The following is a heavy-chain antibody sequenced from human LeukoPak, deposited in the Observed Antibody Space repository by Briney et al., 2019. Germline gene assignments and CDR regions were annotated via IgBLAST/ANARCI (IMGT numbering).Heavy chain of an antibody. CDR2: I. Sequence: GGSLRLSCAASGFSFNTYAMSWGRRAPGKGLEWVSAIKGRFTISRDKSKNTLSLQMNSLRAEDTAVYYCAQQVGYCSSGSCYFTYWGQGTLVTVSS. CDR1: GFSFNTYA. J-gene: IGHJ1*01. V-gene: IGHV3-23*01. D-gene: IGHD2-15*01. CDR3: AQQVGYCSSGSCYFTY.